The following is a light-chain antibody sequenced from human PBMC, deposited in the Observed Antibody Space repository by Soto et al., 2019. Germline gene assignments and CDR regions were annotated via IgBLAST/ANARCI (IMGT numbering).Light chain of an antibody. CDR1: QSVTTS. CDR2: GAS. V-gene: IGKV3-20*01. CDR3: QQYGSSPRT. Sequence: EIVLTQSPDTLSLSPLERATLSCMASQSVTTSLAWYQQKTGQPPRLLISGASRRATGIPDRFSGSGSGTDFSLTISRLEAEDFAVYYCQQYGSSPRTFGQGTKVDIK. J-gene: IGKJ1*01.